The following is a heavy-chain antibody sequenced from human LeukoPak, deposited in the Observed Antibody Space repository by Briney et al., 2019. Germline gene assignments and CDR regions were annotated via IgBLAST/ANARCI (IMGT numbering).Heavy chain of an antibody. Sequence: ASVTVSCTASGGTFSSYAISWVRQAPGQGLEWMGGIIPIFGTANYAQKFQGRVTITADESTSTAYMELSSLRSEDTAVYYCAGTIFGVIYGMDVWGQGTTVTVSS. CDR3: AGTIFGVIYGMDV. V-gene: IGHV1-69*13. CDR2: IIPIFGTA. CDR1: GGTFSSYA. D-gene: IGHD3-3*01. J-gene: IGHJ6*02.